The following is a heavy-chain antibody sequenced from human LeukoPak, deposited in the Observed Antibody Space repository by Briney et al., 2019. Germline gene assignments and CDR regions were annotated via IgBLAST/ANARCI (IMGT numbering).Heavy chain of an antibody. CDR3: ARDSPLLWFGELNSHYGMDV. CDR2: ISYDGSNK. V-gene: IGHV3-30-3*01. Sequence: SCKASGYTFTSYAMHWVRQAPGKGLEWVAVISYDGSNKYYADSVKGRFTISRDNSKNALYLQMNSLRAEDTAVYYCARDSPLLWFGELNSHYGMDVWGQGTTVTVSS. J-gene: IGHJ6*02. CDR1: GYTFTSYA. D-gene: IGHD3-10*01.